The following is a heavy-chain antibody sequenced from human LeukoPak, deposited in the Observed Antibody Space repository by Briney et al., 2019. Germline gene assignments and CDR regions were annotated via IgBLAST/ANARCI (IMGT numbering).Heavy chain of an antibody. D-gene: IGHD3-3*01. CDR3: ARGTPFYYDFWSGYYPTRNYYYYGMDV. CDR1: GGSFSGYY. J-gene: IGHJ6*02. V-gene: IGHV4-34*01. Sequence: PSETLSLTCAVYGGSFSGYYWSWIRQPPGKGLEWIGEINHSGSTNYNPSLKSRVTISVDTSKNQFSLKLSSVTAADTAVYYCARGTPFYYDFWSGYYPTRNYYYYGMDVWGQGTTVTVSS. CDR2: INHSGST.